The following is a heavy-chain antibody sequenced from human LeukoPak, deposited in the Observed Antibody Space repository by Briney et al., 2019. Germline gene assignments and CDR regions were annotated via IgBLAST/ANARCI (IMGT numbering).Heavy chain of an antibody. V-gene: IGHV4-34*01. D-gene: IGHD6-25*01. CDR2: INHSGSS. J-gene: IGHJ4*02. CDR3: ARARGTEAIDY. Sequence: PSETLSLTCAVYGGSFSGYYWTWIRQPPGKGLEWIGEINHSGSSNHDRSLKSRVTISVDTSKNQFSLKMRSVTAADTAVYYCARARGTEAIDYWGQGTLVTVSS. CDR1: GGSFSGYY.